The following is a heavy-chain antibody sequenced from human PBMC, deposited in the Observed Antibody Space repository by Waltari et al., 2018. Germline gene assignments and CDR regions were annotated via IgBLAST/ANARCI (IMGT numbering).Heavy chain of an antibody. Sequence: QVXLXXSGAXVKXPGASVKVSCKVXGHSLSELSVHWVRQTPGKGLEWMGGFDPKXADTVXAQEFXGRVTMTDDTXTETAYMDLSSLTSDDTXIYFCAAAXRXNDXDGWVSNYAMDXWGQGTTVTVSS. V-gene: IGHV1-24*01. CDR3: AAAXRXNDXDGWVSNYAMDX. CDR2: FDPKXADT. D-gene: IGHD4-17*01. CDR1: GHSLSELS. J-gene: IGHJ6*02.